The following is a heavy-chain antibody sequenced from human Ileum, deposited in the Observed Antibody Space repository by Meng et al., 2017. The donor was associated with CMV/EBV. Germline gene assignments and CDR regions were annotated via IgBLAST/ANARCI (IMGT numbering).Heavy chain of an antibody. CDR1: GGSISSRDNY. CDR3: ARDPGSHWFDP. CDR2: ISYTGNT. V-gene: IGHV4-30-4*08. Sequence: TCTISGGSISSRDNYWTWIRQPPGKGLEWIGYISYTGNTYYSPSLKSRVTISADMSKNQFSLKLNSVTAADTAVYYCARDPGSHWFDPWGQGTLVTVSS. D-gene: IGHD7-27*01. J-gene: IGHJ5*02.